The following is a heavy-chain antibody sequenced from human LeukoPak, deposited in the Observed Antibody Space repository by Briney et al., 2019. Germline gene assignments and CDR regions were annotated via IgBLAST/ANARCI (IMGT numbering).Heavy chain of an antibody. J-gene: IGHJ3*02. V-gene: IGHV3-33*08. CDR3: ARGGEFEAFDI. CDR2: IWFDGSNK. CDR1: GFTFNIYA. D-gene: IGHD3-16*01. Sequence: GGSLRLSCVASGFTFNIYAMHWVRQAPGKGLEWVAIIWFDGSNKYYADSVKGRFTISRDNSKNTLYLQMNSLRAEDTAVYYCARGGEFEAFDIWGQGTMVTVSS.